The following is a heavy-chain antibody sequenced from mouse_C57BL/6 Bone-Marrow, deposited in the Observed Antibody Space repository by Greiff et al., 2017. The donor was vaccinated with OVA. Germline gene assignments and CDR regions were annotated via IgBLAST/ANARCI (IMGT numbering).Heavy chain of an antibody. CDR1: GYTFTSYW. V-gene: IGHV1-59*01. CDR3: ARSRVLQMDY. D-gene: IGHD1-1*01. CDR2: IDPSDSYT. J-gene: IGHJ4*01. Sequence: QVQLQQSGAELVRPGTSVKLSCKASGYTFTSYWMHWVKQRPGQGLEWIGVIDPSDSYTNYNQKFKGKATLTVDTSSSTAYMQLSSLTSEDSAVYYCARSRVLQMDYWGQGTSVTVSS.